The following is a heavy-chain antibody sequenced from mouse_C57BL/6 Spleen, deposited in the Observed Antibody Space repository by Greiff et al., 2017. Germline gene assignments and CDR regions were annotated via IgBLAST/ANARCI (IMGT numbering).Heavy chain of an antibody. CDR1: GYTFTSYW. Sequence: QVQLKQPGAELVKPGASVKLSCKASGYTFTSYWMHWVKQRPGQGLEWIGMIHPNSGSTNYNEKFKSKATLTVDKSSSTAYMQLSSLTSEDSAVYYCARLKRNYSQDWGQGTLVTVSA. V-gene: IGHV1-64*01. CDR2: IHPNSGST. CDR3: ARLKRNYSQD. D-gene: IGHD2-1*01. J-gene: IGHJ3*01.